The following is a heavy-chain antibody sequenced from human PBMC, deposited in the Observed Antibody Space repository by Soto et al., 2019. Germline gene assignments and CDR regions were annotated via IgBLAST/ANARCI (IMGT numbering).Heavy chain of an antibody. CDR3: AKGRWGGYGMDV. J-gene: IGHJ6*02. CDR1: GFTFSSYA. V-gene: IGHV3-23*01. D-gene: IGHD3-16*01. CDR2: ISSSGGST. Sequence: EVQLLESGGGLVQPGGSLRLSCAASGFTFSSYAMSWVRQAPGKGLEWVSTISSSGGSTYYADSVKGRFTISRDNSKNPSYLQMNSLRAVDTAVYYCAKGRWGGYGMDVWGQGTTVTVYS.